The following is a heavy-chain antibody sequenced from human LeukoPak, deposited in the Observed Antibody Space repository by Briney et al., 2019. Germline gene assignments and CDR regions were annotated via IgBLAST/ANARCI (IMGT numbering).Heavy chain of an antibody. Sequence: GGSLRLSCAASGFTFSSYGMSWVRQAPGKGLEWVSAISGSGGSTYYADSVKGRFTISRDNAKNSLYLQMNSLRAGDTALYYCAKDRRHTVSGGYFDLWGRGTLVIVSS. CDR1: GFTFSSYG. V-gene: IGHV3-23*01. J-gene: IGHJ2*01. CDR3: AKDRRHTVSGGYFDL. CDR2: ISGSGGST. D-gene: IGHD3-10*01.